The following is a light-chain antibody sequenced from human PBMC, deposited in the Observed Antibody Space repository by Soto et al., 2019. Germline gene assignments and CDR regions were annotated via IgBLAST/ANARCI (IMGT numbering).Light chain of an antibody. CDR1: QSVSNNY. J-gene: IGKJ1*01. Sequence: DNVLTQSPGTLPLSLWKKAKISGRASQSVSNNYLAWYQQKPGQAPRLLIYGASYRATGIPDRFSGSWPETDFTLTISSRESADFAVYYCQQYGSSGTFSQGTKVDIK. V-gene: IGKV3-20*01. CDR3: QQYGSSGT. CDR2: GAS.